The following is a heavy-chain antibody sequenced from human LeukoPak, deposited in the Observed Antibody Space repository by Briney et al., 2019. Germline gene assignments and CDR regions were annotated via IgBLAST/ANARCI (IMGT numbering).Heavy chain of an antibody. Sequence: SGTLSLTCAVSGGSISSGDWWNWVRQPPGKGLEWIGEIYHSGSTNYNPSLKSRVTISVDKSKNQFSLKLSSVTAADTAVFYCARAFDGYAFDIWGQGTMVAVSS. CDR2: IYHSGST. J-gene: IGHJ3*02. D-gene: IGHD3-10*01. CDR3: ARAFDGYAFDI. CDR1: GGSISSGDW. V-gene: IGHV4-4*02.